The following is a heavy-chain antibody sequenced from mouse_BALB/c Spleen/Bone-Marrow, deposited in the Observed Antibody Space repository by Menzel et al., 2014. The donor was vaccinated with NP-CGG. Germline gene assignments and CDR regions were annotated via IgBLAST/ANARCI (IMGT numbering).Heavy chain of an antibody. D-gene: IGHD1-1*01. V-gene: IGHV14-3*02. J-gene: IGHJ1*01. CDR2: IDPANGNT. CDR1: GFNIKDTY. CDR3: ASYYYGRYFDV. Sequence: VQLQQSGAELVKPGASVKLSCTASGFNIKDTYMHWVKQRPEQGLEWIGRIDPANGNTKYDPKFQRKATITADTSSNTAYLQLSSLTSEDTAVYYCASYYYGRYFDVWGAGTTVTVSS.